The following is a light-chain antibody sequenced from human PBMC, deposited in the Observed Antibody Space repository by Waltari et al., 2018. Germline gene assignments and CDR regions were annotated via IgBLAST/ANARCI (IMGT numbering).Light chain of an antibody. J-gene: IGLJ1*01. V-gene: IGLV2-11*01. Sequence: QSALTQPRSVSGSPGQSVTISCTGTSSDVGGYNYVSWYQQHPGKAPIVMIYDVRTRPTGVPDRFSGSKSGNTASLTISGLQADDEADYYCCSYAGSYNFYVFGTGTKVSVL. CDR2: DVR. CDR3: CSYAGSYNFYV. CDR1: SSDVGGYNY.